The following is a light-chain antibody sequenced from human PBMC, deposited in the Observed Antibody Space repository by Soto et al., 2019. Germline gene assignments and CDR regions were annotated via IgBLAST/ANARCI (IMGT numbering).Light chain of an antibody. CDR1: SSDLGGYNY. Sequence: QSALTQPASVSGSPGQSIAISCTGTSSDLGGYNYVSWYQQHPGKAPKLMIYDVSNRPSGVSNRFSGSKSGNTASLTISGLPAEDEADYYCSSYTSSSTLYVFGTGTKVTVL. V-gene: IGLV2-14*01. J-gene: IGLJ1*01. CDR2: DVS. CDR3: SSYTSSSTLYV.